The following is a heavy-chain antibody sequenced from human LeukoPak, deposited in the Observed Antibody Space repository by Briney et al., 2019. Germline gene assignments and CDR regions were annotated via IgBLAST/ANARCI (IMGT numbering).Heavy chain of an antibody. J-gene: IGHJ4*02. CDR3: ARYGHCSGGSCYAFDY. CDR1: AGSFGSDTW. Sequence: SETLSLTCAVAAGSFGSDTWWHWVRQPPGKGLEWIGEIYHSGSTNYNPSLKSRVTMSVDKSKNQFSLKLSSVTAADTAVYYCARYGHCSGGSCYAFDYWGQGTLVTVSS. V-gene: IGHV4-4*02. CDR2: IYHSGST. D-gene: IGHD2-15*01.